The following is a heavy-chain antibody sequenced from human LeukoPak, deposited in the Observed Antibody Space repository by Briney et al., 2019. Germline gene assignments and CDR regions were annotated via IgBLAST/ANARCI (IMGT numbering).Heavy chain of an antibody. CDR3: ATSSSTIPF. J-gene: IGHJ4*02. CDR2: IRYDGTKK. CDR1: GFILSPYG. D-gene: IGHD3-9*01. Sequence: GGSLRPSCAASGFILSPYGMNWVRQAPGKGLEWVAFIRYDGTKKYYANFAKGRFTVSKDNSKNTMFLQMNNLRPDDTAVYYCATSSSTIPFGGQGTLVTVSS. V-gene: IGHV3-30*02.